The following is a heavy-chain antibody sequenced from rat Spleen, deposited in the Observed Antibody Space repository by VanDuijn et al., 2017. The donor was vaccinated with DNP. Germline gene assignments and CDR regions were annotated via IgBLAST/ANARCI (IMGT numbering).Heavy chain of an antibody. CDR2: ISYSGTT. Sequence: EVQLQESGPGLVKPSQSLSLTCSVTGHSITSNYWGWIRKFPGNKMEWIGHISYSGTTSYNPSLKSRIPITRDTSKNQFFLQLNSVTPEETATYYCVRYIYNNFGFDYWGQGVMVTVSS. J-gene: IGHJ2*01. V-gene: IGHV3-1*01. CDR1: GHSITSNY. D-gene: IGHD1-10*01. CDR3: VRYIYNNFGFDY.